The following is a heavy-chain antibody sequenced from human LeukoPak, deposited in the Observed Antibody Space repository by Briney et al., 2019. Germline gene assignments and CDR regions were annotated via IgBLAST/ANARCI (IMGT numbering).Heavy chain of an antibody. J-gene: IGHJ4*02. CDR1: GFTFSSYW. CDR2: IKPDGSDK. Sequence: GGSLGLSCVASGFTFSSYWMSWVRQAPGKGLEWVANIKPDGSDKFYVDSVKGRFTISRDNAKNSVYLQMNSLSAEETAVYYCARGGSDYWAREPWSPSPQ. V-gene: IGHV3-7*01. D-gene: IGHD2-15*01. CDR3: ARGGSDY.